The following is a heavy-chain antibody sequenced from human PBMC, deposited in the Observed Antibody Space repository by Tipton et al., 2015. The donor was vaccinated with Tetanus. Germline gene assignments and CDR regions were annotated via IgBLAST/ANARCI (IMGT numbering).Heavy chain of an antibody. CDR2: IYTSGST. D-gene: IGHD4-23*01. CDR1: GGSISSYY. V-gene: IGHV4-4*07. CDR3: ARDLKDYGGDILPLGY. Sequence: TLSLTCTVSGGSISSYYWSWIRQPAGKGLEWIGRIYTSGSTNYNPSLKSRVTMSVDTSKNQFSLKLSPVTAADTAVYYCARDLKDYGGDILPLGYWGQGTLVTVSS. J-gene: IGHJ4*02.